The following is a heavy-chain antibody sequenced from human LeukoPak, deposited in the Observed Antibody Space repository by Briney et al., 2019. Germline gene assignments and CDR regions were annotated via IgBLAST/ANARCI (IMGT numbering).Heavy chain of an antibody. CDR2: IYTSGST. Sequence: PSETLSLTCTVSGGSLSSNSYYWSWIRQPAGKGLEWIGRIYTSGSTNYNPSLKSRVTISVDTSKNQFSLKLTSVTAADTAVYYCARDVISGYCYYMDVWGKGTTVTVSS. J-gene: IGHJ6*03. CDR1: GGSLSSNSYY. CDR3: ARDVISGYCYYMDV. V-gene: IGHV4-61*02. D-gene: IGHD2/OR15-2a*01.